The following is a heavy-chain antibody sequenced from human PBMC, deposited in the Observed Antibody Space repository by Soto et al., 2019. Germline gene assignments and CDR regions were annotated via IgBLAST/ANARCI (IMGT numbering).Heavy chain of an antibody. Sequence: SSVKVSCKASGYTFTSYYMHWVRQAPGQGLEWMGIINPSGGSTTYAQKFQGRVTMTRDTSTSTVYMELSSLRFDDTAVYYCERAETVTAPYYYDSSGYYPGYWGQGTLVTLSS. D-gene: IGHD3-22*01. CDR3: ERAETVTAPYYYDSSGYYPGY. CDR1: GYTFTSYY. J-gene: IGHJ4*02. V-gene: IGHV1-46*01. CDR2: INPSGGST.